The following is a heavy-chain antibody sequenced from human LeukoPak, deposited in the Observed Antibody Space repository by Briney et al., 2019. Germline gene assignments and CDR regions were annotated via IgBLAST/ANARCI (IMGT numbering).Heavy chain of an antibody. V-gene: IGHV4-61*02. Sequence: SQTLSLTCTVSGGSISSGSYYWSWIRQPAGKGLEWIGRIYTSGSTNYNPSLKSRVTMSVDTSKNQFSLKLSSVTAADTAVYYCARVERDTAMASYYYYYMDVWGKGTTVTVSS. CDR3: ARVERDTAMASYYYYYMDV. CDR2: IYTSGST. CDR1: GGSISSGSYY. J-gene: IGHJ6*03. D-gene: IGHD5-18*01.